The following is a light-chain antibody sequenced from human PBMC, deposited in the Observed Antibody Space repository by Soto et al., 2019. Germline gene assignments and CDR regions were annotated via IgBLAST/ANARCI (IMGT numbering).Light chain of an antibody. V-gene: IGKV1-39*01. J-gene: IGKJ5*01. Sequence: DIRMTQSPSSLSASVGDRVTITCRASQSISSYLNWYQQKPGKAPKLLIYAASSLQSGVPSRFSGGGSGTDFTLTISSLQPEDFATYYCQQSYSTPSITFGQGTRLEIK. CDR1: QSISSY. CDR2: AAS. CDR3: QQSYSTPSIT.